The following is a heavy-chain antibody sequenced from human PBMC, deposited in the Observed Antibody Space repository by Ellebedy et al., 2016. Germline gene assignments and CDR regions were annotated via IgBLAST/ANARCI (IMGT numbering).Heavy chain of an antibody. CDR1: GFTFSGYA. CDR2: ISTNGLNT. V-gene: IGHV3-23*01. CDR3: AKDGPPRQAPWDV. J-gene: IGHJ6*03. Sequence: GESLKISXAASGFTFSGYAMSWVRLAPGKGLEWVSAISTNGLNTYYADSAKGRFTISRDNSNSTLYLQMNSLTVDDTAVYYCAKDGPPRQAPWDVWGKGTTVTVSS.